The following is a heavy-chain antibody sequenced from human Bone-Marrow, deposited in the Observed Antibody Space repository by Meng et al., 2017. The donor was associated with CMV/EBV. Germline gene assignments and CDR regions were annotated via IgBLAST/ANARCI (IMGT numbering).Heavy chain of an antibody. CDR2: FSYDGKNQ. CDR3: ARGLIDRSNGYDWILGY. Sequence: GESLKISCAASGFTFSSYWMHWVRQAPGQGLEWVAVFSYDGKNQYYAESVKGRFTISRDNSKNTLSLQMNSLRAEDTAMYYCARGLIDRSNGYDWILGYWGQGTLVTVSS. V-gene: IGHV3-30*03. D-gene: IGHD5-12*01. J-gene: IGHJ4*02. CDR1: GFTFSSYW.